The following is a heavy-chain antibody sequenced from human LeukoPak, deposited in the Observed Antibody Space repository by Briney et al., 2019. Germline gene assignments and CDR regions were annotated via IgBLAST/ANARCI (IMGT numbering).Heavy chain of an antibody. Sequence: ASVKVSCKASGYTFTSYGISWVRQAPGQGLEWMGWISAYNGNTNYAQKHQGRVTMTTDTSTSTAYMELRSLRSDDTAVYYCARDLLVGDFWSGYYPYWGQGTLVTVSS. CDR1: GYTFTSYG. D-gene: IGHD3-3*01. J-gene: IGHJ4*02. CDR2: ISAYNGNT. V-gene: IGHV1-18*01. CDR3: ARDLLVGDFWSGYYPY.